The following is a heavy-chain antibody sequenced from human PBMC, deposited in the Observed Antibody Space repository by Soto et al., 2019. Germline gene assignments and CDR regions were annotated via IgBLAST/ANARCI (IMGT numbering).Heavy chain of an antibody. CDR2: VTGSGSST. V-gene: IGHV3-23*01. D-gene: IGHD6-13*01. CDR3: AKILAATGIDY. J-gene: IGHJ4*02. Sequence: EVQLLESGGGLVQPGGSLRLSCAASGLTFSNYAMDWVRQAPGKGLVWVSTVTGSGSSTFYADSVKGRFTISRDNSKDTLFLQMNSLRVEDTAIYYCAKILAATGIDYWGQGTLVTVSS. CDR1: GLTFSNYA.